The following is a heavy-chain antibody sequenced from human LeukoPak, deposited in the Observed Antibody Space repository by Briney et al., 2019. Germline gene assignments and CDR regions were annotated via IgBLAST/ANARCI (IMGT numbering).Heavy chain of an antibody. CDR3: ARVWFGYFFQ. V-gene: IGHV3-74*01. CDR2: ISNDGTST. CDR1: GLTFSNYW. D-gene: IGHD3-10*01. Sequence: GGSLRLSCAVSGLTFSNYWMHWVCQAPGKGLVWVSRISNDGTSTSYADSVKGRFTISKDNSNNTVYLQMNSVRVEDTAVYYCARVWFGYFFQWGQGALVTVSS. J-gene: IGHJ4*02.